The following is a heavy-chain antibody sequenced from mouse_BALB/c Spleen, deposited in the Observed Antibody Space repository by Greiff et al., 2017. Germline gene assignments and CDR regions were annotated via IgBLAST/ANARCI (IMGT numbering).Heavy chain of an antibody. CDR2: IWSDGST. V-gene: IGHV2-6-2*01. Sequence: VMLVESGPDLVAPSQSLSITCTVSGFSLTSYGVHWVRQPPGKGLEWLVVIWSDGSTTYNSALKSRLSISKDNSKSQVFLKMNSLQTDDTAMYYCATYDYDVGAMDYWGQGTSVTVSS. J-gene: IGHJ4*01. D-gene: IGHD2-4*01. CDR1: GFSLTSYG. CDR3: ATYDYDVGAMDY.